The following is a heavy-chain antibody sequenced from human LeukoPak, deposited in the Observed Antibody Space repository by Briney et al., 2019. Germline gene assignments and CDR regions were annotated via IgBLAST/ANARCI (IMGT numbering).Heavy chain of an antibody. CDR3: TREDLCGGNVYRCGGSDS. D-gene: IGHD4-23*01. CDR1: GYTFTSYG. CDR2: INTYNGNT. J-gene: IGHJ4*02. Sequence: ASVKVACKASGYTFTSYGISWLRQAPGEGLEWMGWINTYNGNTDYAQKVQDRVTMTADTSTSTAYMELRSQRSDDTAVYYCTREDLCGGNVYRCGGSDSWGQGTLVTVSS. V-gene: IGHV1-18*01.